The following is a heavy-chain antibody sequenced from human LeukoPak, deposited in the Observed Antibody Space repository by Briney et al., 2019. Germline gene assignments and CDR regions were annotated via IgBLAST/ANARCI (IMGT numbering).Heavy chain of an antibody. V-gene: IGHV1-2*02. CDR1: GYTFIGYY. D-gene: IGHD6-13*01. J-gene: IGHJ5*02. Sequence: ASVKVSFKASGYTFIGYYIHWVRQAAGQGLEWMGWINPNSGGTNYAQKFQGRVTMTSDTSTSTAYMELRSLRSDDTAVYYCARDRGIAEADSFDPWGQGTLVTVSS. CDR3: ARDRGIAEADSFDP. CDR2: INPNSGGT.